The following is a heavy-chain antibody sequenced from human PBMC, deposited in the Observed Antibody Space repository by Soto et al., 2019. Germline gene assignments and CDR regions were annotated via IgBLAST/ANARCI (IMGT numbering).Heavy chain of an antibody. V-gene: IGHV3-53*01. CDR3: AKDRGGATTDFDY. Sequence: HPGGSLRLSCAASGFTVSSNYMSWVRQAPGKGLEWVSVICSGGSTYYADSVKGRFTISRDNSKNTLYLQMNSLRAEDTAVYYCAKDRGGATTDFDYWGQGTLVTVSS. CDR2: ICSGGST. J-gene: IGHJ4*02. D-gene: IGHD2-15*01. CDR1: GFTVSSNY.